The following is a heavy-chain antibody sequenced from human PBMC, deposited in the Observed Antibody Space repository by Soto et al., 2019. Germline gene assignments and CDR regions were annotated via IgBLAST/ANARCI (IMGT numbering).Heavy chain of an antibody. Sequence: PSETLSLTCAVYGGSFSCYFWNWIRQTPGKGLEWIGKVNHNGRNNYNPSLKSRVTISLDMSKNQISLKLTSVTAADTAVYYCARGGSSDWQVAFDFWGQGTMVT. D-gene: IGHD6-19*01. CDR1: GGSFSCYF. CDR3: ARGGSSDWQVAFDF. CDR2: VNHNGRN. V-gene: IGHV4-34*01. J-gene: IGHJ3*01.